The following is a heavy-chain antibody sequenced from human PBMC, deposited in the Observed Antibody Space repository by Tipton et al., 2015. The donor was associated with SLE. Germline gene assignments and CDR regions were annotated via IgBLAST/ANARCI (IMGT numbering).Heavy chain of an antibody. CDR3: ATEPSSVDY. CDR2: ISYDGSNK. J-gene: IGHJ4*02. V-gene: IGHV3-30*04. CDR1: GFTFSSYA. Sequence: RSLRLSCAASGFTFSSYAMHWVRQAPGKGLEWVAVISYDGSNKYYADSVKGRFTISRDNSKNTLYLQMNSLRAEDTAVYYCATEPSSVDYWGQGTPVTVSS.